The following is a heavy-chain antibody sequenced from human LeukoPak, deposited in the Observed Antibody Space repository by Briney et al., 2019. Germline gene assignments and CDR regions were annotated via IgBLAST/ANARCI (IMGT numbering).Heavy chain of an antibody. J-gene: IGHJ5*02. CDR2: ISSSSSYI. CDR1: GFTFSSYS. CDR3: ARGPPVLVRGQTTRYNWFDP. D-gene: IGHD3-10*01. V-gene: IGHV3-21*01. Sequence: GGSLRLSCAASGFTFSSYSMNWVRQAPGKGLEWVSSISSSSSYIYYADSVKGRFTISRDNAKNSLYLQMNSLRAEDTAVYYCARGPPVLVRGQTTRYNWFDPWGQGTLVTVSS.